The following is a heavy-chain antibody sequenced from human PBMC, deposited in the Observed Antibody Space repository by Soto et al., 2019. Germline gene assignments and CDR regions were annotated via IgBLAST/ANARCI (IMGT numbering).Heavy chain of an antibody. Sequence: QLQLQESGPGLVKPSETLSLTCTVSGGSISSSSYYWGWIRQPPGKGLEWFGSIYYSGSTYYNPSLKSRVAISVDTSKNQFSLKLSSVTAADTAVYYCAIPAIVGATSGGDYWGQVTLVTVSS. CDR2: IYYSGST. CDR1: GGSISSSSYY. J-gene: IGHJ4*02. D-gene: IGHD1-26*01. CDR3: AIPAIVGATSGGDY. V-gene: IGHV4-39*01.